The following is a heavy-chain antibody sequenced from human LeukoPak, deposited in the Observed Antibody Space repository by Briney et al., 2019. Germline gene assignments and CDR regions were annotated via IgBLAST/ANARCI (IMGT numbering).Heavy chain of an antibody. Sequence: SETLSLTCTVSGGSISSYYWSLIRQPPGKGLEWIGYIYYSGSTNYNPSLKSRVTISVDTSKNQFSLKLSSVTAADTAVYYCAREAGRGTDMDVWGKGTTVTVSS. V-gene: IGHV4-59*01. CDR1: GGSISSYY. J-gene: IGHJ6*03. CDR2: IYYSGST. CDR3: AREAGRGTDMDV.